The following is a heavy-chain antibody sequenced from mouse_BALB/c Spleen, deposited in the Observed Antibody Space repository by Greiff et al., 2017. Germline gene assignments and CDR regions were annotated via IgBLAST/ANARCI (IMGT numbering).Heavy chain of an antibody. Sequence: EVKLMESGGGLVQPGGSLKLSCAASGFTFSSYGMSWVRQTPDKRLELVATINSNGGSTYYPDSVKGRFTISRDNAKNILYLQMSSLKSEDTAMYYCARDRTMIKGMDYWGQGTSVTVSS. D-gene: IGHD2-4*01. CDR2: INSNGGST. V-gene: IGHV5-6-3*01. J-gene: IGHJ4*01. CDR1: GFTFSSYG. CDR3: ARDRTMIKGMDY.